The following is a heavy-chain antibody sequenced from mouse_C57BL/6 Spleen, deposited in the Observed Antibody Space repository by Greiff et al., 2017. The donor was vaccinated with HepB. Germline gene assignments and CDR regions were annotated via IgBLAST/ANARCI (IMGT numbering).Heavy chain of an antibody. Sequence: ESGAELVRPGASVTLSCKASGYTFTDYEMHWVKQTPVHGLEWIGAIDPETGGTAYNQKFKGKAILTADKSSSTAYMELRSLTSEDSAVYYCTRVEGFYYDPLFADWGQGTLVTVSA. CDR2: IDPETGGT. V-gene: IGHV1-15*01. CDR1: GYTFTDYE. D-gene: IGHD2-4*01. J-gene: IGHJ3*01. CDR3: TRVEGFYYDPLFAD.